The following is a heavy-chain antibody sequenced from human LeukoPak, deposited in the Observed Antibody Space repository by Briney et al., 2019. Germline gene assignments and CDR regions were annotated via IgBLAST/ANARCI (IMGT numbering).Heavy chain of an antibody. D-gene: IGHD3-22*01. V-gene: IGHV3-21*01. CDR3: XXXXXXXXXXGYYPAGFDY. Sequence: GGSLRLSCAASGFTFSSYSMNWVRQAPGKGLEWVSSISSSSSYIYYADSVKGRFTISRDNAKNSLYLQMNSLRAEDTAVYYXXXXXXXXXXXGYYPAGFDYWGQGTLVTVSS. J-gene: IGHJ4*02. CDR2: ISSSSSYI. CDR1: GFTFSSYS.